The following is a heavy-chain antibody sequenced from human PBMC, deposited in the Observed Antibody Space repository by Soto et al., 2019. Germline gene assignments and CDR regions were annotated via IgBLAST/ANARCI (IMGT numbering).Heavy chain of an antibody. J-gene: IGHJ6*02. D-gene: IGHD1-1*01. Sequence: SQTLSLTCAISGDSVSRNSAAWNWIRQSPSRGLEWLGRTYYRSKWYNDYAVSVKSRITINPDTSKNQFSLQLNSVTPEDTAVYYXAREGQLERSGYYGMDVWGQGTTVTVSS. CDR2: TYYRSKWYN. CDR1: GDSVSRNSAA. V-gene: IGHV6-1*01. CDR3: AREGQLERSGYYGMDV.